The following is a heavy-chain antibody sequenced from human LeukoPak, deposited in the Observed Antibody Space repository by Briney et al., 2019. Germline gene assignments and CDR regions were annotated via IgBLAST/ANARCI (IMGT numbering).Heavy chain of an antibody. D-gene: IGHD6-13*01. Sequence: SETLSLTCAVYGGSFSGYYWSWIRQPPGKGLEWIGEINHSGSTNYSPSLKSRVTISVDTSKNQFSLKLSSVTAADTAVYYCASGYSSSWYFEYYGMDVWGQGTTVTVSS. CDR1: GGSFSGYY. CDR2: INHSGST. J-gene: IGHJ6*02. CDR3: ASGYSSSWYFEYYGMDV. V-gene: IGHV4-34*01.